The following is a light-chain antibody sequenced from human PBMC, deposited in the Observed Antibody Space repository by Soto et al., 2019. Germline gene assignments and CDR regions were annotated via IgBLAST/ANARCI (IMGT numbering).Light chain of an antibody. J-gene: IGKJ5*01. CDR3: QQAYSFPIT. CDR2: AAS. Sequence: DIQMTQSTSFVSASIGDRVTVTCRASQGISNCLAWYQQKPGKAPQFLISAASSLQSGVPSRFSGSGSGTDFTLSISSLQPEDFATYYCQQAYSFPITFGQGTRLEIK. CDR1: QGISNC. V-gene: IGKV1-12*01.